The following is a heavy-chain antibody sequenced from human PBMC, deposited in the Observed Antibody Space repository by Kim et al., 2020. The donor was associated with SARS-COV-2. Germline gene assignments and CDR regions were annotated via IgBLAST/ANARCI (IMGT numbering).Heavy chain of an antibody. D-gene: IGHD2-2*03. V-gene: IGHV3-23*01. CDR1: GFTFSSYA. CDR3: AKSLDIVVVPAASFFDY. CDR2: ISGSGGST. Sequence: GGSLRLSCAASGFTFSSYAMSWVRQAPGKGLEWVSAISGSGGSTYYADSVKGRFTISRDNSKNTLYLQMNSLRAEDTAVYYCAKSLDIVVVPAASFFDYWGQGTLVTVSS. J-gene: IGHJ4*02.